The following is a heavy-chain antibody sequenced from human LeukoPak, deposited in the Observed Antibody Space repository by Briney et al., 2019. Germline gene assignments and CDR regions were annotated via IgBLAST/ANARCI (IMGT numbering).Heavy chain of an antibody. CDR3: ARSRWPEDY. CDR2: ISSSSYTI. V-gene: IGHV3-48*04. J-gene: IGHJ4*02. D-gene: IGHD4-23*01. CDR1: GFTFNTYS. Sequence: PGGSLRLSCTASGFTFNTYSMNWVRLAPGKGLEWLSYISSSSYTIYYADSVKGRFTLSRDNAKNSVTLQMNSLRVEDTAVYYCARSRWPEDYWGQGTLVTVSS.